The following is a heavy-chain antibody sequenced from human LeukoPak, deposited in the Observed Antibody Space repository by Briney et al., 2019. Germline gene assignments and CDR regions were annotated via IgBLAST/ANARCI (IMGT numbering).Heavy chain of an antibody. CDR2: IKKDGSQK. CDR3: TRVFGGYDVSDY. CDR1: GFTVSSFW. V-gene: IGHV3-7*03. J-gene: IGHJ4*02. Sequence: PGGSLRLSCAASGFTVSSFWMSWVRQAPGKGLEWVANIKKDGSQKYYVDSVEGRFTISRDNAKNSLYLQMDSLRVDDTAVYYCTRVFGGYDVSDYWGQGTLVTVSS. D-gene: IGHD3-3*01.